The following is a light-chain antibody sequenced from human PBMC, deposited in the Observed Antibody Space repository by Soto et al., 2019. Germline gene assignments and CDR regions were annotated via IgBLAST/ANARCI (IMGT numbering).Light chain of an antibody. V-gene: IGLV2-14*01. CDR3: SSYTSRRVV. CDR2: DVS. J-gene: IGLJ2*01. Sequence: QSALTQPASVSGSPGQSITISCTGTSSDVGGYNDVSWYQQHPGKAPKLMIYDVSNRPSGVSNRFSGSKSGNTASLTISGLQAEDEADYYCSSYTSRRVVFGGGTKLTVL. CDR1: SSDVGGYND.